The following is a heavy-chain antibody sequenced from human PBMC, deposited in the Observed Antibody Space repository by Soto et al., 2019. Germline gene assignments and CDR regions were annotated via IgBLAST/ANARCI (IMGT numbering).Heavy chain of an antibody. Sequence: ASVKVSCKASGYTFTSYDINWVRQATGQGLEWMGWMNPNSGNTGYEQKFQGRVTMTRKTSISTASMELSSLRSEETAVYYCANEITPRYCSSTSCHDLWDAFDIWGQGTMVTVSS. V-gene: IGHV1-8*01. D-gene: IGHD2-2*01. CDR2: MNPNSGNT. J-gene: IGHJ3*02. CDR1: GYTFTSYD. CDR3: ANEITPRYCSSTSCHDLWDAFDI.